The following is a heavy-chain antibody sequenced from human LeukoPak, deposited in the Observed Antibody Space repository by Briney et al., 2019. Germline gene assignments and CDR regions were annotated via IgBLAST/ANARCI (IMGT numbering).Heavy chain of an antibody. D-gene: IGHD6-6*01. Sequence: EASVKVSCKAPGYTFTGYYMHWVRQAPGQGLEWMGWINPNSGGTNYAQKFQGRVTMTRDTSISTAYMELSRLRSDDTAVYYCARKMSSSYYYGMDVWGQGTTVTVSS. V-gene: IGHV1-2*02. CDR1: GYTFTGYY. CDR3: ARKMSSSYYYGMDV. J-gene: IGHJ6*02. CDR2: INPNSGGT.